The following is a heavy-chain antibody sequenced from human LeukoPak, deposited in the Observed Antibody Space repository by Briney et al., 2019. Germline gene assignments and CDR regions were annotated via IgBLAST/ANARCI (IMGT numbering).Heavy chain of an antibody. Sequence: GGSLRLSCAASGLTFDDYAMHWVRQAPGKGLEWVSLISGDGGSTYYADSVKGRFTISRDNSKNSLYLQMNSLRTEDTALYYCAKDIDTYYYDYYMDVWGKGTTVTVSS. V-gene: IGHV3-43*02. J-gene: IGHJ6*03. CDR3: AKDIDTYYYDYYMDV. D-gene: IGHD3-22*01. CDR1: GLTFDDYA. CDR2: ISGDGGST.